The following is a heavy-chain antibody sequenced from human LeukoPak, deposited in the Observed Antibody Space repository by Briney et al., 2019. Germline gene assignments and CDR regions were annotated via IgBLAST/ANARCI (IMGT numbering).Heavy chain of an antibody. D-gene: IGHD2/OR15-2a*01. CDR1: GASMRSETHY. CDR3: ARGRRELKHAPDY. Sequence: SETLSLTCHVSGASMRSETHYWSWLRQHPGRGPEWIAYIYYTAGAYYNPSLESRVSISLDASENQFSLKLSSVTAADTAVYYCARGRRELKHAPDYWGQGTLVTVSS. J-gene: IGHJ4*02. V-gene: IGHV4-31*03. CDR2: IYYTAGA.